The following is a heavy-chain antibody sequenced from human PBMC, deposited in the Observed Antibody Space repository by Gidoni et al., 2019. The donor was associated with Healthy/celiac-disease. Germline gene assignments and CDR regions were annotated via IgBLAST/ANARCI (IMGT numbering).Heavy chain of an antibody. V-gene: IGHV4-30-2*01. J-gene: IGHJ6*02. CDR3: ARDIVVVPGYYYYGMDV. CDR2: IYHSGST. CDR1: GGSISSGGYS. D-gene: IGHD2-2*01. Sequence: QLQLQESGSGLVKPSQTLSLTCAVSGGSISSGGYSWSWIRQPPGKGLEWIGYIYHSGSTYYNPSLKSRVTISVDRSKNQFSLKLSSVTAADTAVYYCARDIVVVPGYYYYGMDVWGQGTTVTVSS.